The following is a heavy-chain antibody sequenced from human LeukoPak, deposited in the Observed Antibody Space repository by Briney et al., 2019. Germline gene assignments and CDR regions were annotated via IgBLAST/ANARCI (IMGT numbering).Heavy chain of an antibody. CDR3: AKSYGSCYCFDY. V-gene: IGHV3-23*01. D-gene: IGHD2-15*01. J-gene: IGHJ4*02. CDR1: GFTFSSYA. Sequence: GGSLRLSCAASGFTFSSYAMSWVRQAPGKGLEWVSAISGSGGSTYYADSVKGRFTISRDNSKNTLYLQMNSLRAEDTAIYYCAKSYGSCYCFDYWGQGTLVTVSP. CDR2: ISGSGGST.